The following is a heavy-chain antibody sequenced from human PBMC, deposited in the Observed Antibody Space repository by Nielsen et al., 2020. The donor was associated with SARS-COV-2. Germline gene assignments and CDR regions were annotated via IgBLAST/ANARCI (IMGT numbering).Heavy chain of an antibody. CDR2: ISWNSGSI. CDR3: AREVTTGWGYYYGMDV. D-gene: IGHD4-11*01. V-gene: IGHV3-NL1*01. J-gene: IGHJ6*02. CDR1: GFTFSSYG. Sequence: GESLKISCAASGFTFSSYGMHWVRQAPGKGLEWVSGISWNSGSIGYADSVKGRFTISRDNSKNTLYLQMNSLRAEDTAVYYCAREVTTGWGYYYGMDVWGQGTTVTVSS.